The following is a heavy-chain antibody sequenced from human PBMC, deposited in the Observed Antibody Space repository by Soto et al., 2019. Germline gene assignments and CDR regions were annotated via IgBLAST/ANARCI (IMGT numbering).Heavy chain of an antibody. CDR2: INHSGST. Sequence: SETLSLTCTVYGGSFSGYSWTWIRQPPGTGLEWIGEINHSGSTNYNPSLKSRVTISVDTSKNQFSLKLTSVTAADTAVYYCARDKITGLFDYWGQGTLVT. D-gene: IGHD2-8*02. CDR3: ARDKITGLFDY. J-gene: IGHJ4*02. V-gene: IGHV4-34*01. CDR1: GGSFSGYS.